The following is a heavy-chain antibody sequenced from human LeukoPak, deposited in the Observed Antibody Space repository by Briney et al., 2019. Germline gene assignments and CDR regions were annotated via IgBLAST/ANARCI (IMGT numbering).Heavy chain of an antibody. Sequence: GGSLRLSCAASGFTFSSCSMNWVRRAPGKGLEWVSAISSDSSYIYYADSVRGRFTISRDNAKNSLYLQMSSLRAEDTAVYYCARIRDFGASYHYFYMDVWGKGTTVTVSS. V-gene: IGHV3-21*01. J-gene: IGHJ6*03. D-gene: IGHD4-17*01. CDR2: ISSDSSYI. CDR3: ARIRDFGASYHYFYMDV. CDR1: GFTFSSCS.